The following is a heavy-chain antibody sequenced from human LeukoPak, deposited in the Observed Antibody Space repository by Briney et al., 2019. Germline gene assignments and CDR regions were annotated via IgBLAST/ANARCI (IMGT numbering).Heavy chain of an antibody. V-gene: IGHV3-30*02. CDR1: GFTFRSYG. CDR2: IRYDGNSN. Sequence: PGGSLRLSCAASGFTFRSYGMHWVRQALGKWLEWVAFIRYDGNSNYYADSVKGRFTISRDNSRSTLYLQMNSLRAEDTAVYYCAKEEVISGNHGVYFDYWGQGTLVTVSS. J-gene: IGHJ4*02. CDR3: AKEEVISGNHGVYFDY. D-gene: IGHD3-22*01.